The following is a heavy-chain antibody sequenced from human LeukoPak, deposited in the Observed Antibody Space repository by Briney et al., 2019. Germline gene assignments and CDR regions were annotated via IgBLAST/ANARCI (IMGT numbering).Heavy chain of an antibody. CDR3: ARWEGNWFDP. V-gene: IGHV4-4*09. CDR1: GGSIISYY. J-gene: IGHJ5*02. D-gene: IGHD1-26*01. Sequence: SSETLSLTCTVSGGSIISYYWTWIRQPPGKGLEWIGYIYTSGSSNYNPSLRSRATISVDTSKNQFSLRLTSVTAADTAVYYCARWEGNWFDPWGQGTLVTVSS. CDR2: IYTSGSS.